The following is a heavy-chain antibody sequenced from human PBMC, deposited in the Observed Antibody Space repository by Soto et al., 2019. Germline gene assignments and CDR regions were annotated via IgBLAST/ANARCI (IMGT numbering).Heavy chain of an antibody. D-gene: IGHD4-17*01. V-gene: IGHV4-31*03. CDR3: AIRHYGDYSCWFDP. CDR2: IYYSGST. CDR1: GGSISSGGYY. J-gene: IGHJ5*02. Sequence: SETLSLTCTVSGGSISSGGYYWSWIRQHPGKGLEWIGYIYYSGSTYYNPSLKSRVTISVDTSKNQFSLKLSSVTAADTAVYYCAIRHYGDYSCWFDPWGQGTLVTVSS.